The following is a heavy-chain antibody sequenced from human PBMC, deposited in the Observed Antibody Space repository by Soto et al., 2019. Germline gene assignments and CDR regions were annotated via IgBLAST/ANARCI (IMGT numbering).Heavy chain of an antibody. D-gene: IGHD3-10*01. CDR2: IIPIFGTP. Sequence: QVQLVQSGAEVKKPGSSVKVSCKASGGIFSTYAISWLRQAPGQGLEWMGGIIPIFGTPNYGQRFQGRVTITAEESTSTAYMMLSSMRSEDTAVYYCARDRDDYGSGNYYNRIDFWGQGTLVTVSS. CDR1: GGIFSTYA. CDR3: ARDRDDYGSGNYYNRIDF. J-gene: IGHJ4*02. V-gene: IGHV1-69*01.